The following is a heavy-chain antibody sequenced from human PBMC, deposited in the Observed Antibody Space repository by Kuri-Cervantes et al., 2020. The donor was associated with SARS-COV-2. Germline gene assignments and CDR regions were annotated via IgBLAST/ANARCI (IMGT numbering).Heavy chain of an antibody. Sequence: GESLKISCAASGFTFSSYSMNWVRQAPGKGLEWVANIDQNGGDKYYVDSVKGRFIISRDNAKNSLYLEMTSLRAEDTAVYYCARVGIFGVGHDAFDIWGQGTRVTVSS. CDR1: GFTFSSYS. CDR2: IDQNGGDK. V-gene: IGHV3-7*01. J-gene: IGHJ3*02. CDR3: ARVGIFGVGHDAFDI. D-gene: IGHD3-3*01.